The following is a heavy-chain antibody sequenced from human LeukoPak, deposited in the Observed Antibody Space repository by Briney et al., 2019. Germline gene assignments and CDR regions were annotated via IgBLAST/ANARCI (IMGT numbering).Heavy chain of an antibody. D-gene: IGHD3-10*01. V-gene: IGHV4-4*07. CDR2: IYTSGST. CDR1: GGSISSYY. CDR3: ARWPLLWFGESGGSGT. Sequence: SETLPLTCTVSGGSISSYYWSWIRQPAGKGLEWIGRIYTSGSTNYNPSLKSRVTISVDKSKNQFSLKLSSVTAADTAVYYCARWPLLWFGESGGSGTWGQGTLVTVSS. J-gene: IGHJ1*01.